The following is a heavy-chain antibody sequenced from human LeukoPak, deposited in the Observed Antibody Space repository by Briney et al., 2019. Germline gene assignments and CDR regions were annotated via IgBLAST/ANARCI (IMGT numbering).Heavy chain of an antibody. D-gene: IGHD3-22*01. Sequence: GGSLRLSCAASGITFNSYAMTWVRQAPGKGLEWVSSISGSGFTTYHSDSMKGRFTISRDNSRNTLYLQMSSLRAEDTAVYYCAKYVGAMIVVPYFDNWGQGTLVTVSS. CDR3: AKYVGAMIVVPYFDN. J-gene: IGHJ4*02. CDR2: ISGSGFTT. CDR1: GITFNSYA. V-gene: IGHV3-23*01.